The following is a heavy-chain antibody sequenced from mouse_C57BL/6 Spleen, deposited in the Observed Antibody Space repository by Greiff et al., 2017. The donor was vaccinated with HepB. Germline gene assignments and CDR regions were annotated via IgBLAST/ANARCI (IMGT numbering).Heavy chain of an antibody. V-gene: IGHV1-59*01. CDR2: IDPSDSYT. J-gene: IGHJ2*01. CDR1: SYTFTSYW. Sequence: QVQLQQPGAELVRPGTSVKLSCKASSYTFTSYWMHWVKQRPGQGLEWIGVIDPSDSYTNYNQKFKGKATLTVDTSSSTAYMQLSSLTSEDSAVYYCARWEGNYVGYWGQGTTLTVSS. CDR3: ARWEGNYVGY. D-gene: IGHD4-1*01.